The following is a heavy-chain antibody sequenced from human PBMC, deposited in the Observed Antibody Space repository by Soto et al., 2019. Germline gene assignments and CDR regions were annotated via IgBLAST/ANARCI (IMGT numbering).Heavy chain of an antibody. V-gene: IGHV3-72*01. J-gene: IGHJ4*02. D-gene: IGHD5-12*01. CDR1: GFTFSDHY. Sequence: EVQLVESGGGLVQPGGSLRLSCAASGFTFSDHYIDWVRQAPGKGLEWIGRIKNKPKSYTTQYAASVKGRFTISRDDSNNSLHLQMESLRADDTAVYYCARYIVATKYLDYWGQGTLVTVSS. CDR3: ARYIVATKYLDY. CDR2: IKNKPKSYTT.